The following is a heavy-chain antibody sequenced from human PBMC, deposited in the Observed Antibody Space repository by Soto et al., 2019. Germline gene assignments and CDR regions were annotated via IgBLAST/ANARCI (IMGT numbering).Heavy chain of an antibody. J-gene: IGHJ4*02. CDR3: ARDKGRIAVAAGSFDY. Sequence: QVPLVQSGAEVKKPGASVKVSCKASGYTFTSYGISWVRQAPGQGLEWMGWISAYNGNTNYAQKLQGRVTMTTDKSTSQAYMELKSLRSDDTAVYYCARDKGRIAVAAGSFDYWGQGTLVSVSS. CDR2: ISAYNGNT. D-gene: IGHD6-19*01. V-gene: IGHV1-18*01. CDR1: GYTFTSYG.